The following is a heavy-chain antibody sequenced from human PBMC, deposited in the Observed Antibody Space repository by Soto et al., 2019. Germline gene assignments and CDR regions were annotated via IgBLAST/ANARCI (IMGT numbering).Heavy chain of an antibody. Sequence: QVQLVQSGAEVKKPGSSVKVSCKASGGTFSSYAISWVRQAPGQGLEWMGGIIPIFGTANYAQKFQGRVTITADKSTRTAYMGLSSLRSEDTAVYYCARAPGSSGSYYYYYGMDVWGQGTTVTVSS. D-gene: IGHD3-10*01. V-gene: IGHV1-69*06. CDR3: ARAPGSSGSYYYYYGMDV. CDR2: IIPIFGTA. CDR1: GGTFSSYA. J-gene: IGHJ6*02.